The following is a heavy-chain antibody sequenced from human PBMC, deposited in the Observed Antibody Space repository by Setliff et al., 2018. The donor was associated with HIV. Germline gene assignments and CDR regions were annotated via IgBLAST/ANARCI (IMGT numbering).Heavy chain of an antibody. CDR2: IKLSSGGT. CDR3: VTSPGSFTSVDETEAGDY. J-gene: IGHJ4*02. V-gene: IGHV1-2*02. CDR1: GNSFNGDF. D-gene: IGHD6-25*01. Sequence: ASVKVSCKAPGNSFNGDFLNWVRQAPGQGLEWMGNIKLSSGGTKFAQKFLGRVTMTRDTFTNTAFMELRRLNSDDTATYFCVTSPGSFTSVDETEAGDYWGQGTLVTVPQ.